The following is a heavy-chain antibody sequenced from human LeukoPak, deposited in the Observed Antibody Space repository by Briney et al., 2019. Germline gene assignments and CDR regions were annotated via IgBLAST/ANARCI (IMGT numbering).Heavy chain of an antibody. CDR3: ARDLGSDYFDY. D-gene: IGHD3-16*01. CDR2: IIPIFGTA. V-gene: IGHV1-69*06. CDR1: VGTFSSYA. Sequence: SVKVSCKASVGTFSSYAISGVRQAPGQGLEWMGRIIPIFGTANYAQKFQGRVTITADKSTSTAYMELSSLRSEDPAVYYCARDLGSDYFDYWGQGTLVTVSS. J-gene: IGHJ4*02.